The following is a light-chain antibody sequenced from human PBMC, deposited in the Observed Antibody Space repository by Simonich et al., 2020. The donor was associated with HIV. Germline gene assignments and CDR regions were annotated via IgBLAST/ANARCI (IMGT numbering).Light chain of an antibody. CDR1: QSICIY. Sequence: DIQMTQSPSSLSASVGDRVTITCRARQSICIYLNCYQQKPGKAPKLLIYAASSLQSGVPSRFSGSGSGTDFTLTISSLQPEDFATYYCQQSYSNPFTFGPGTKVDIK. J-gene: IGKJ3*01. CDR3: QQSYSNPFT. V-gene: IGKV1-39*01. CDR2: AAS.